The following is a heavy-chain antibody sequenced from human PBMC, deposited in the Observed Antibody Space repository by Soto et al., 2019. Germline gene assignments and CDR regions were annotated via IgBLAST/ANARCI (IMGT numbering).Heavy chain of an antibody. Sequence: GGSLRLSCAASGFTVSSNYMSWVRQAPGKGLEWVSVIYSGGSTYYADSVKGRFTISRDNSKNTLYLQMNSLRAEDTAVYYCARDGGKKTVSESGGAFDIWGQGTMVTVSS. CDR3: ARDGGKKTVSESGGAFDI. CDR2: IYSGGST. V-gene: IGHV3-66*01. D-gene: IGHD3-16*01. J-gene: IGHJ3*02. CDR1: GFTVSSNY.